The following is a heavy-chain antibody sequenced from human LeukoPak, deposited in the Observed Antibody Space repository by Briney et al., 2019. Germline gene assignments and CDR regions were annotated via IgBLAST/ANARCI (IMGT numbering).Heavy chain of an antibody. D-gene: IGHD3-22*01. CDR1: GFTFSSYA. Sequence: VQPGRSLRLSCAASGFTFSSYAMSWVRQAPGKGLEWVSVISGSGGSTYYADSVKGRFTISRDNSKNTLSLQMHSLRAEDTAVYYCAKDRGHYYTYDYWGQGTLVTVSS. CDR3: AKDRGHYYTYDY. J-gene: IGHJ4*02. CDR2: ISGSGGST. V-gene: IGHV3-23*01.